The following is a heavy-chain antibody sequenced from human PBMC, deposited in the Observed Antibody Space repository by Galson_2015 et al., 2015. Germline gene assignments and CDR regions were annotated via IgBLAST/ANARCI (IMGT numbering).Heavy chain of an antibody. Sequence: SLRLSCAASGFTFSSYEMNWVRQAPGKGLEWVSYISSSGSTIYYADSVKGRFTISRDNAKNSLYLQMNSLRAEDTAVYYCARDYNWGLFDYWGQGTLVTVSS. CDR2: ISSSGSTI. CDR3: ARDYNWGLFDY. CDR1: GFTFSSYE. V-gene: IGHV3-48*03. J-gene: IGHJ4*02. D-gene: IGHD1-20*01.